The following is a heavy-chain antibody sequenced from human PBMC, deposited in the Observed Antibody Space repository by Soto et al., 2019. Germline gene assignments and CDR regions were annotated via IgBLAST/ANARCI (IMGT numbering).Heavy chain of an antibody. V-gene: IGHV4-59*08. CDR2: IYYSGST. J-gene: IGHJ6*03. CDR1: GGSISSYY. Sequence: SETLSLTCTVSGGSISSYYWSLIRQPPGKGLEWIGYIYYSGSTNYNPSLKSRVTISVDTSKNQFSLKLSSVTAADTAVYYCARTRYSSSSDQNYYYYYYMDVWGKGTTVTVSS. CDR3: ARTRYSSSSDQNYYYYYYMDV. D-gene: IGHD6-6*01.